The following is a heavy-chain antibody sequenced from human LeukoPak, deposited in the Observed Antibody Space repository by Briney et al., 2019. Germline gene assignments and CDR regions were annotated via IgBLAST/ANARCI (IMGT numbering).Heavy chain of an antibody. CDR1: GFIFSSYW. CDR2: INNDGSST. J-gene: IGHJ3*02. D-gene: IGHD4-17*01. Sequence: GGSLRLSCAASGFIFSSYWMHWVRQAPGKGLVWVSRINNDGSSTTYADSVKARFTISRDNAKNTLYLQMNSLRAEDTAVYYCARDHYGDSPGGSAFDIWGQGTMVTVSS. V-gene: IGHV3-74*01. CDR3: ARDHYGDSPGGSAFDI.